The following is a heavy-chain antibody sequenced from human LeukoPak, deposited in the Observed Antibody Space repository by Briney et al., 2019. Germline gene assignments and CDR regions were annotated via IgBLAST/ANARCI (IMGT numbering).Heavy chain of an antibody. CDR3: ARAGLPYYYDSSGYYS. Sequence: ASVKVSCKASGYTFTSYGISWVRQAPGQGLEWMGWISAYNGNTNYAQKLQGRVTMTTDTSTSTAYMELRSLRSDDTAVYYCARAGLPYYYDSSGYYSWGQGTLVTVSS. CDR2: ISAYNGNT. J-gene: IGHJ4*02. D-gene: IGHD3-22*01. V-gene: IGHV1-18*01. CDR1: GYTFTSYG.